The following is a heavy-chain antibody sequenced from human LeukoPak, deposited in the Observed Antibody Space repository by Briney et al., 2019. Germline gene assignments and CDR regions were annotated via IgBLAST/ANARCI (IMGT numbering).Heavy chain of an antibody. CDR3: ARGFPVTRGYSYGPIDY. V-gene: IGHV4-39*01. J-gene: IGHJ4*02. D-gene: IGHD5-18*01. CDR2: IYYSGST. CDR1: GGSISSSSYY. Sequence: SETLSLTCTVSGGSISSSSYYWGWIRQPPGKGLEWIGSIYYSGSTYYNPFLKSRVTISVGTSKNQFSLKLSSVTAADTAVYYCARGFPVTRGYSYGPIDYWGQGTLVTVSS.